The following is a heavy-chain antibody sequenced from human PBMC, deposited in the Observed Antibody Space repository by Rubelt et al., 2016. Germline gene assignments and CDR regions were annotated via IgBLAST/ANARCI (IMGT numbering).Heavy chain of an antibody. V-gene: IGHV1-3*01. D-gene: IGHD1-26*01. CDR1: GYTFTSYA. CDR3: ARDIYSGSYYGY. CDR2: INAGNGNT. Sequence: QVQLVQSGAEVKKPVASVKVSCKASGYTFTSYALHWVRQAPGQRLEWMGWINAGNGNTKYSKKFQGRVTITRDTSASTAYMELSRLRSEDTAVYYCARDIYSGSYYGYWGQGTLVTVSS. J-gene: IGHJ4*02.